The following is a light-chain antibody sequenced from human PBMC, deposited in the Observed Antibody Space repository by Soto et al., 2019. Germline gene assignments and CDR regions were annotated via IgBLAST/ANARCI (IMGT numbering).Light chain of an antibody. CDR3: QQYNNWPPWT. Sequence: EIVMTQSPATLSVSPGERATLSCRASQSVSSNLAWYQQKPGQAPRLLIYGASTRATGIPARFSGSGSGTEFTLTISSLLSEDFAVDYCQQYNNWPPWTFGRGTKVEIK. CDR2: GAS. V-gene: IGKV3-15*01. J-gene: IGKJ1*01. CDR1: QSVSSN.